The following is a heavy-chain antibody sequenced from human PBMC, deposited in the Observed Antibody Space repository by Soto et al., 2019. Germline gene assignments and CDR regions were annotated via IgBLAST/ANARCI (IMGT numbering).Heavy chain of an antibody. Sequence: QVQLVESGGGVVQPGRSLRLSCAASGFTFGSYGMHWVRQAPGKGLEWVAVIWYDGSNKYYADSVKGRFTISRDNSKNTLYLQMNSLRAEDTAVYYCARDGTYSSGWFDDYYYYGMDVWGQGTTVTVSS. V-gene: IGHV3-33*01. CDR1: GFTFGSYG. CDR3: ARDGTYSSGWFDDYYYYGMDV. J-gene: IGHJ6*02. D-gene: IGHD6-19*01. CDR2: IWYDGSNK.